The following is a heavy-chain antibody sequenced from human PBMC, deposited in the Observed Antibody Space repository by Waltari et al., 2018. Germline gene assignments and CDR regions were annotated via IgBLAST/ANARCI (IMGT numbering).Heavy chain of an antibody. V-gene: IGHV4-34*01. J-gene: IGHJ6*02. Sequence: QVQLQQWGAGLLKPSETLSLTCAVYGGSFSGYYWSWIRQPPGKGLEWIGEINHSGSTNSTPSPKSRFTISVDTSKNQFSLKLSSVTAADTAVYYCARLLRIGGSSQQRAYYYYGMDVWGQGTTVTVSS. D-gene: IGHD6-13*01. CDR3: ARLLRIGGSSQQRAYYYYGMDV. CDR2: INHSGST. CDR1: GGSFSGYY.